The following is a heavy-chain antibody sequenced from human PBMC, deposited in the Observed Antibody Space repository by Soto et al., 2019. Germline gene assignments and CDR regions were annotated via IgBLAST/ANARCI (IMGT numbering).Heavy chain of an antibody. D-gene: IGHD6-19*01. V-gene: IGHV4-39*01. Sequence: ETPSPTHPVSRACISSTASYWACFFNPPGKGLEWIGSIYYSGSTYYNPSLKSRVTISVDTSKNRFSLKPSSVTAADTAVYYCGRPSRYTSGWYAYSFDYWGQGTLVTVSS. J-gene: IGHJ4*02. CDR2: IYYSGST. CDR3: GRPSRYTSGWYAYSFDY. CDR1: RACISSTASY.